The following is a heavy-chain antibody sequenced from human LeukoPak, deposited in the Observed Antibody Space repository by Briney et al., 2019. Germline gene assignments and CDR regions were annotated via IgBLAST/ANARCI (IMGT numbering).Heavy chain of an antibody. CDR3: ASYAGFGEYWYFDL. V-gene: IGHV4-4*07. CDR1: GGSISSYY. D-gene: IGHD3-10*01. CDR2: IYTSGST. Sequence: SETLSLTCTVSGGSISSYYWSWIRQPAGKGLEWIGRIYTSGSTNYNPSLKSRVTMSVDTSKNQFSLKLSSVTAADTAVYYCASYAGFGEYWYFDLWGRSTLVTVSS. J-gene: IGHJ2*01.